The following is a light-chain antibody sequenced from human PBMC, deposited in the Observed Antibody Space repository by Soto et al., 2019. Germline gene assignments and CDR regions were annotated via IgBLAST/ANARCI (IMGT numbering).Light chain of an antibody. CDR3: QQYDNLLLT. V-gene: IGKV1-33*01. CDR2: DAS. J-gene: IGKJ4*01. Sequence: DIQMTQSPSSLSASVGDRVTITCQASQDLSHYLNWYQQKPGQAPKLLIYDASNLETGFPSRFSGSGSGTNFTFTIISLQPEDIATYYCQQYDNLLLTFGVGNKVEIK. CDR1: QDLSHY.